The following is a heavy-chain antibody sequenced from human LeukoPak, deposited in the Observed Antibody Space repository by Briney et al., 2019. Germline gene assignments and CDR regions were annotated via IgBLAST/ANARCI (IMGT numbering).Heavy chain of an antibody. V-gene: IGHV3-9*01. Sequence: GRSLRLSCAASGFTFDDYAMHWVRHAPGKGLEWVPGISWNSGSIGYADSVKGRFTISRDNAKNSLYLQMNSLRAEDTALYYCAKDFAPSGSYPDYWGQGTLVTVSS. CDR2: ISWNSGSI. CDR3: AKDFAPSGSYPDY. D-gene: IGHD1-26*01. CDR1: GFTFDDYA. J-gene: IGHJ4*02.